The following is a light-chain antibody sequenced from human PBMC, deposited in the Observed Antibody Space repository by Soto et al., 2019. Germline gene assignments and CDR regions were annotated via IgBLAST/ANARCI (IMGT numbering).Light chain of an antibody. CDR2: GAS. V-gene: IGKV3-15*01. Sequence: EIVMTQSPATLSVSPGERATLSCRASQSVNNNLARYQQKPGQAPRLLIYGASTRATGIPDRFSGSGSGTEFTLTISTLQSEDFAVYYCQQYNNWPMYTFGQGTKLEI. CDR1: QSVNNN. J-gene: IGKJ2*01. CDR3: QQYNNWPMYT.